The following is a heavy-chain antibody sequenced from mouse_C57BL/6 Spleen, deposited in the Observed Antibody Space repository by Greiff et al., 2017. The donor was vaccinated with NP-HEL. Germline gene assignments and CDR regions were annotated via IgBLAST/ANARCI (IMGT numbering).Heavy chain of an antibody. Sequence: VQLQQSGAELVKPGASVKLSCKASGYTFTSYWMHWVKQRPGQGLEWIGMIHPNSGSTNYNEKFKSKATLTVDKSSSTAYMQLSSLTSEDSAVYYCARNYDLYYAMDYWGQGTSVTVSS. V-gene: IGHV1-64*01. J-gene: IGHJ4*01. D-gene: IGHD2-4*01. CDR3: ARNYDLYYAMDY. CDR2: IHPNSGST. CDR1: GYTFTSYW.